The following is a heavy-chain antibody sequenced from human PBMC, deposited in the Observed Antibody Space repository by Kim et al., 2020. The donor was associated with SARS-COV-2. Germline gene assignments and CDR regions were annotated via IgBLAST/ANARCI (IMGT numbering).Heavy chain of an antibody. CDR3: AKALDVDSGIVEDYYGMDV. J-gene: IGHJ6*02. V-gene: IGHV3-23*01. Sequence: GGSLRLSCAASRFIFATYAMSWVRQAPGKGLEWVSMISLSGGSTYYADSVRGRFSISRDNSRKTLYLEMNSLRDEDTAVYYCAKALDVDSGIVEDYYGMDVWGQGTTVTVSS. D-gene: IGHD2-15*01. CDR2: ISLSGGST. CDR1: RFIFATYA.